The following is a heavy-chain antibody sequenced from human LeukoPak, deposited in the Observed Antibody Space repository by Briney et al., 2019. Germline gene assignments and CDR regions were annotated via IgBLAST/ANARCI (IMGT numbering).Heavy chain of an antibody. Sequence: PEGSLRLSCAASGFTFSSCSMNWVRQAPGKGLEWVSSISRSSDYIYYADSVKGRFTISRDNAKNSLYLQMNSLRAEDTAVYYCARDESVSSWSVDYWGQGTLVTVSS. CDR2: ISRSSDYI. CDR3: ARDESVSSWSVDY. J-gene: IGHJ4*02. V-gene: IGHV3-21*01. D-gene: IGHD6-13*01. CDR1: GFTFSSCS.